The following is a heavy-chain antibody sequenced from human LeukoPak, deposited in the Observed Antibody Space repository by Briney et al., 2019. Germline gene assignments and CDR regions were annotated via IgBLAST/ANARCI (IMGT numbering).Heavy chain of an antibody. D-gene: IGHD6-19*01. J-gene: IGHJ4*02. V-gene: IGHV1-2*02. CDR2: INPNSGGT. CDR3: ARLSSIAVAGTYGY. CDR1: GYTFTGYY. Sequence: ASVKVSCKASGYTFTGYYMHWVRQAPGQGLEWMGWINPNSGGTNYAQKLQGRVTMTTDTSTSTAYMELRSLRSDDTAVYYCARLSSIAVAGTYGYWGQGTLVTVSS.